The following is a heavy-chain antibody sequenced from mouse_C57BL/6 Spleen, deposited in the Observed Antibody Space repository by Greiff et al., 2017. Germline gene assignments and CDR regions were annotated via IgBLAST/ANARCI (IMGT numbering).Heavy chain of an antibody. CDR3: AKSTYYSNYGFAY. Sequence: VQLQQSGPELVKPGPSVKISCKASGYTFTDYYMNWVQQSHGKSLEWLGDINPNNGGTSYNQKFKGMATLTVDKSSSTAYMELRSLTSEDSAVYYCAKSTYYSNYGFAYWGQGTLVTVSA. CDR1: GYTFTDYY. V-gene: IGHV1-26*01. CDR2: INPNNGGT. D-gene: IGHD2-5*01. J-gene: IGHJ3*01.